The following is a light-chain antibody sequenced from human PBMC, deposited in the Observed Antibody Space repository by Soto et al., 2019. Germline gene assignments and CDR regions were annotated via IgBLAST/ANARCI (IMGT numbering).Light chain of an antibody. V-gene: IGLV2-23*02. CDR3: CSHAGSIMWV. CDR1: SSDVGSYNF. CDR2: EVS. Sequence: QSALTQPASVSGSPGQSITISCTGTSSDVGSYNFVSWYQQHPGKAPKLIISEVSKRPSGVSNRFSGSKSGNTASLTISGLQAEDEADYYCCSHAGSIMWVFGGGTKLTVL. J-gene: IGLJ3*02.